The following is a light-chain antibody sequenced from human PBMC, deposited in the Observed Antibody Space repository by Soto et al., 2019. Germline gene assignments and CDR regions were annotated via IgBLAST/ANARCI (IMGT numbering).Light chain of an antibody. CDR1: SSDVGGYNY. Sequence: QSALTQPASVSGSPGQSITISCTGTSSDVGGYNYVSWYQQHPGKAPKLMIYEVSNRPSGVSNRFSGSKSGNTASLTISGLQAEDEADYYCSSYTTISTLEVSGGGTQLTVL. J-gene: IGLJ3*02. V-gene: IGLV2-14*01. CDR2: EVS. CDR3: SSYTTISTLEV.